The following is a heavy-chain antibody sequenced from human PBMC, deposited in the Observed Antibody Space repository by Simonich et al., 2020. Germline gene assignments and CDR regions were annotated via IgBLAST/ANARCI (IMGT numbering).Heavy chain of an antibody. V-gene: IGHV3-53*01. CDR2: IYSGGSN. Sequence: EVQLVESGGGLIQPGGSLRLSCAASGFTVSSNYMSCVRQAPGKGRGWVSVIYSGGSNYYDDAVKGRFTISRDNSKNTPYLQINSLRAEDTAVYYCARWTATGYYFDYWGQGTLVTVSS. J-gene: IGHJ4*02. CDR3: ARWTATGYYFDY. D-gene: IGHD1-1*01. CDR1: GFTVSSNY.